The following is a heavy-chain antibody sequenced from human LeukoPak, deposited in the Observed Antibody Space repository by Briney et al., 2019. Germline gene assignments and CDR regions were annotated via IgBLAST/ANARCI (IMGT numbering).Heavy chain of an antibody. CDR3: AGYYYDSSGYFCWFDP. Sequence: SVKVSCKASGGTFSSYAISWVRQAPGQGLEWMGGIIPIFGTANYAQKSQGRVTITADESTSTAYMELSSLRSEDTAVYYCAGYYYDSSGYFCWFDPWGQGTLVTVSS. CDR2: IIPIFGTA. J-gene: IGHJ5*02. D-gene: IGHD3-22*01. V-gene: IGHV1-69*13. CDR1: GGTFSSYA.